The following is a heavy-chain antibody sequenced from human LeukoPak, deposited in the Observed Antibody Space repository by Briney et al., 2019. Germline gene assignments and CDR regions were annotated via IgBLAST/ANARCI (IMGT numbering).Heavy chain of an antibody. Sequence: GESLKISCKGSGYSFTSYWIGWVRQMPGKGLEWMGIIYPGDSDTRYSPSFQGQVTISADKSISTAYLQWSSLKASDTAMYYCASSSSGYYPPSEYLQHWGQGTLVTVSS. CDR3: ASSSSGYYPPSEYLQH. V-gene: IGHV5-51*01. CDR2: IYPGDSDT. CDR1: GYSFTSYW. J-gene: IGHJ1*01. D-gene: IGHD3-22*01.